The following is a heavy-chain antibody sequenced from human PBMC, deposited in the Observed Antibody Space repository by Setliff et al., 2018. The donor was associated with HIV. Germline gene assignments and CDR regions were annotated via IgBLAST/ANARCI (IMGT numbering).Heavy chain of an antibody. V-gene: IGHV3-23*01. CDR2: ISGSGGST. J-gene: IGHJ6*02. CDR1: GFTFSTYP. CDR3: AREEGGLYGMDV. Sequence: PGGSLRLSCAASGFTFSTYPMSWVRQAPGKGLEWVSGISGSGGSTYYADSVKGRFTISRDNSKNTLYFQMNSLRAEDTAVYYCAREEGGLYGMDVWGQGTTVTVSS. D-gene: IGHD3-16*01.